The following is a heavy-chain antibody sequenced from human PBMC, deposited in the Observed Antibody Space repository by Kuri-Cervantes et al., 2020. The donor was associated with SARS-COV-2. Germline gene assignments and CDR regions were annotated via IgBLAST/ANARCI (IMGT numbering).Heavy chain of an antibody. CDR1: GFTFSSYG. V-gene: IGHV3-30*03. Sequence: GESLKISCAASGFTFSSYGMHWVRQAPGKGLEWVAVISYDGSNKYYADSVKGRFTISRDNSENTLYLQMNSLRAEDTAVYYCARLGVAAAGSYYYYGMDVWGQGTTVTVSS. CDR2: ISYDGSNK. D-gene: IGHD6-13*01. J-gene: IGHJ6*02. CDR3: ARLGVAAAGSYYYYGMDV.